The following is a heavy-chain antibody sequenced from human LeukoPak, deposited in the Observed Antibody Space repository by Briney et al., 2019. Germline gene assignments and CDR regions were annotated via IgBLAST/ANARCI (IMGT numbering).Heavy chain of an antibody. J-gene: IGHJ4*02. V-gene: IGHV4-34*01. CDR1: GGSFSGYY. CDR2: INHSGST. D-gene: IGHD1-1*01. Sequence: SETLSLTCAVYGGSFSGYYWSWIRQPPGKGLEWIGEINHSGSTNYNPSLKSRVTISVDTSKNQCSLKLSSVTAADTAVYYCARRVPTGTPRAGFDYWGQGTLVTVSS. CDR3: ARRVPTGTPRAGFDY.